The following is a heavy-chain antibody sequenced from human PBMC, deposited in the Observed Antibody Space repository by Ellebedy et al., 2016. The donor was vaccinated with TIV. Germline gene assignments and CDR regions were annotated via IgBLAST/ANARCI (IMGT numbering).Heavy chain of an antibody. J-gene: IGHJ5*02. Sequence: GGSLRLSXAASGFTFSIYGMHWVRQAPGKGLEWVAVISFDGSNIYHADSVKGRFTISRDNSKNTLYLQMNSLTTEDTAVYFCAKKTPGEVIAAPESWGQGTLVTVSS. V-gene: IGHV3-30*18. CDR2: ISFDGSNI. D-gene: IGHD3-16*02. CDR3: AKKTPGEVIAAPES. CDR1: GFTFSIYG.